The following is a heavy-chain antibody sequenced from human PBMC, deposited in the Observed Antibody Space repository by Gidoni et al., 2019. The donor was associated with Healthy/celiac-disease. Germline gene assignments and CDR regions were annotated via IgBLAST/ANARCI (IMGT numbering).Heavy chain of an antibody. CDR1: GGTFSSYA. V-gene: IGHV1-69*01. CDR2: IILMFGTA. Sequence: QVQLVQSGAEVKKPGSSVKVSCKASGGTFSSYAISWVRQAPGQGLEWMGGIILMFGTANYAQKFQGRVTITADESTSTAYMELSSLRSEDTAVDYCASSYSSGRRGWFDPWGQGTLVTVSS. CDR3: ASSYSSGRRGWFDP. J-gene: IGHJ5*02. D-gene: IGHD6-19*01.